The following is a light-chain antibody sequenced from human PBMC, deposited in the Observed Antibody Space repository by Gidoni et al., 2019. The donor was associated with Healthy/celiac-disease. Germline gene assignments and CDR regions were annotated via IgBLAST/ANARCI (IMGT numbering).Light chain of an antibody. J-gene: IGKJ1*01. CDR2: KAS. V-gene: IGKV1-5*03. CDR1: QSSSSW. Sequence: DIQMTQSPSTLSASVGDRVTITCRASQSSSSWLAWYQQKPGKAPKLLIYKASSLESGVPSRFSGSGSGTEFTLTIRSLQPDYFATYYCQQYNSYSLTFGQGTKVEIK. CDR3: QQYNSYSLT.